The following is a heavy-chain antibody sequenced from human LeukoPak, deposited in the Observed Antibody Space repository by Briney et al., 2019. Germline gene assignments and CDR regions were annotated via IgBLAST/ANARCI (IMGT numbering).Heavy chain of an antibody. D-gene: IGHD3-10*01. CDR2: ISAYNGNT. V-gene: IGHV1-18*01. Sequence: ASVKVSCKASGYTFTSYGISWVRQAPGQGLEWMGWISAYNGNTNYAQKLQGRVTMTTDTSTSTAYTELRSLRSDDTAVYYCARDKGSGSYYIQHYYYGMDVWGQGTTVTVSS. CDR1: GYTFTSYG. CDR3: ARDKGSGSYYIQHYYYGMDV. J-gene: IGHJ6*02.